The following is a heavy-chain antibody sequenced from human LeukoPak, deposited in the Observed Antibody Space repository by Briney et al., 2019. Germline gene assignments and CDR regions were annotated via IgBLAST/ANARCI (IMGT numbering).Heavy chain of an antibody. D-gene: IGHD2-2*01. Sequence: GESLKISCKGSGYSFTSYWIGWVRQMPGKGLEWMGIIYPGGSDTRYGPSFQGQVTISADKSISTACLQWSSLKVSDTAMYYCARWSYCSSTSCHGGNWFDPWGQGTLVTVSS. J-gene: IGHJ5*02. CDR3: ARWSYCSSTSCHGGNWFDP. CDR1: GYSFTSYW. CDR2: IYPGGSDT. V-gene: IGHV5-51*01.